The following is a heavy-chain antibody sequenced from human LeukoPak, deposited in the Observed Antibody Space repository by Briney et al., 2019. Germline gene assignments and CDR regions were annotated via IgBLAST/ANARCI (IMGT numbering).Heavy chain of an antibody. J-gene: IGHJ6*02. Sequence: QPGGSLRLSCAASGFTFSSYAMSWVRQAPGKGLEWVSAISGSGDSTYSADSVKGRFTISRDNSKNTLYLQMNSLRAEDTAVYYCAKPPNTYDFWSGYRYYGMDVWGQGTTVTVSS. CDR2: ISGSGDST. CDR3: AKPPNTYDFWSGYRYYGMDV. D-gene: IGHD3-3*01. V-gene: IGHV3-23*01. CDR1: GFTFSSYA.